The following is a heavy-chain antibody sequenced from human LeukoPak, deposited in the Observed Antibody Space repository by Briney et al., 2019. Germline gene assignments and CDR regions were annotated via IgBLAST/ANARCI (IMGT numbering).Heavy chain of an antibody. CDR2: ISYTGNR. J-gene: IGHJ4*02. CDR1: GGSISRNNYY. Sequence: SETLSLTCTVSGGSISRNNYYWAWIRQPPGKGLEWIASISYTGNRVYNPSLERRVTISVDTSRNQFSLKMTSVTAADTAVYYCARDATSLYDASGNYRPIDYWGQGILVTVSS. CDR3: ARDATSLYDASGNYRPIDY. V-gene: IGHV4-39*07. D-gene: IGHD3-22*01.